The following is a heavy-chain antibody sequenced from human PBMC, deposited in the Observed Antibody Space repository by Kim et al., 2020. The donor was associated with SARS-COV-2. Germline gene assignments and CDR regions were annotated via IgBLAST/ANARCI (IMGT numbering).Heavy chain of an antibody. J-gene: IGHJ5*02. CDR1: GFTFSDSG. CDR3: ARLTRYYASGGEWWFDP. Sequence: GGSLRLSCAASGFTFSDSGIHWVRQASGKGLEWVGRIRSKSDSYATAYAASVKGRFSISRDDSKNTAYLQMNSLKTEDTAVYYCARLTRYYASGGEWWFDPWGQGTLVTVSS. D-gene: IGHD3-10*01. CDR2: IRSKSDSYAT. V-gene: IGHV3-73*01.